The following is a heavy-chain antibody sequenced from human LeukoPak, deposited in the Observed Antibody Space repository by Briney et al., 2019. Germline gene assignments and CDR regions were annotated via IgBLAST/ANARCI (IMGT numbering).Heavy chain of an antibody. CDR1: GFTFSDYY. CDR3: ARGVQLWLDAFDI. V-gene: IGHV3-11*04. D-gene: IGHD5-18*01. CDR2: ISSSGSTI. J-gene: IGHJ3*02. Sequence: PGGSLRLSCAASGFTFSDYYMSWIRQAPGKGLEWVSYISSSGSTIYYADSVKGRFTISRDNAKNSLCLQMNSLRAKDTAVYYCARGVQLWLDAFDIWGQGTMVTVSS.